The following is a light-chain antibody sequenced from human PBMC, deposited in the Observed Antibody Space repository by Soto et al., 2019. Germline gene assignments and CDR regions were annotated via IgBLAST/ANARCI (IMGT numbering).Light chain of an antibody. CDR2: GAS. J-gene: IGKJ2*01. V-gene: IGKV3-15*01. Sequence: EIVMTQSPATLSVSPGDSATLSCRASQSVGSNLAWFQQKPGQAPRLLISGASPRATGIPARFSGSGSGTEFTLTISSLQSEDFAGDYCQQYHNWPPYTFGQGTKLEIK. CDR1: QSVGSN. CDR3: QQYHNWPPYT.